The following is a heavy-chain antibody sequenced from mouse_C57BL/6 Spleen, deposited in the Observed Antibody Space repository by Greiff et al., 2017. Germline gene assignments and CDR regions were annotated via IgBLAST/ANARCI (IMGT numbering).Heavy chain of an antibody. D-gene: IGHD1-1*01. CDR3: TRGYYCSSPRWYFDV. CDR1: GYTFTDYE. J-gene: IGHJ1*03. CDR2: IDPETGGT. V-gene: IGHV1-15*01. Sequence: VQLQQSGAELVRPGASVTLSCKASGYTFTDYEMHWVKQTPVHGLEWIGAIDPETGGTAYNQKFKGKAILTADKSSSTAYMELRSLTSEDSAVYYCTRGYYCSSPRWYFDVWGTGTTVTVSS.